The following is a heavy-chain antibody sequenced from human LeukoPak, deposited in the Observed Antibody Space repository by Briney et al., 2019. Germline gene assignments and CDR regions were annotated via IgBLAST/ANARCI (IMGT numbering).Heavy chain of an antibody. Sequence: GGSLRLSCAASRFTFSGYWMTWVRQAPGQGLECVANIREDGSGKNYVDSVTGRFTISRDNAKNTLYLQMNSLRAEDTAVYYCASLLYYDYVWGSYRRSGAFDIWGQGTMVTVSS. J-gene: IGHJ3*02. V-gene: IGHV3-7*01. D-gene: IGHD3-16*02. CDR1: RFTFSGYW. CDR3: ASLLYYDYVWGSYRRSGAFDI. CDR2: IREDGSGK.